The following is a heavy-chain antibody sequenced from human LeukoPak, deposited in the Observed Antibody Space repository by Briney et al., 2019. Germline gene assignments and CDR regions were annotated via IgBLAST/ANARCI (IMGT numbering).Heavy chain of an antibody. CDR3: AREEYGSTVTNY. V-gene: IGHV4-34*01. J-gene: IGHJ4*02. CDR2: INHSGST. CDR1: GGSFSGYY. Sequence: KPSETLSLTCAVYGGSFSGYYWSWIRQPPGKGLEWIGEINHSGSTNYNPSLKSQVTISVDTSKNQFSLKLSSVTAADTAVYYCAREEYGSTVTNYWGQGTLVTVSS. D-gene: IGHD4-17*01.